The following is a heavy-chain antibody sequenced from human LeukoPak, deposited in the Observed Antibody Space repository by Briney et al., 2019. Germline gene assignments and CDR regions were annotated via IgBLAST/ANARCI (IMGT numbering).Heavy chain of an antibody. CDR3: ARDAESIAARFYFDY. D-gene: IGHD6-6*01. J-gene: IGHJ4*02. CDR1: GGSISSYY. V-gene: IGHV4-4*07. CDR2: IYTSGST. Sequence: SETLSLTCTVSGGSISSYYWSWIRQPAGKGLEWIGRIYTSGSTNYNPSLKSRVTMSVDTSKNQFSLKLSSVTAADTAVYYCARDAESIAARFYFDYWGQGTLVTVS.